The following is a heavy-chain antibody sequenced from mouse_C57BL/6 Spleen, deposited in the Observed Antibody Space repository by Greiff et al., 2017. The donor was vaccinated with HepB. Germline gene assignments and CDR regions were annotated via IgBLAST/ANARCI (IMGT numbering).Heavy chain of an antibody. V-gene: IGHV1-50*01. CDR1: GYTFTSYW. J-gene: IGHJ1*03. Sequence: VQLQQPGAELVKPGASVKLSCKASGYTFTSYWMQWVKQRPGQGLEWIGEIDPSDSYTNYNQKFKGKATLTVDTSSSTAYMQLSSLTSEDSAVYYCARVTTVGWYFDVWGTGTTVTVSS. CDR2: IDPSDSYT. CDR3: ARVTTVGWYFDV. D-gene: IGHD1-1*01.